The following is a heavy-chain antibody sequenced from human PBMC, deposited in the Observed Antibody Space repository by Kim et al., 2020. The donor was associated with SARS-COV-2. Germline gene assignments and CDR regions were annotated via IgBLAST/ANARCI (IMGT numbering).Heavy chain of an antibody. CDR2: IYSGGST. J-gene: IGHJ6*02. CDR1: GFTVSSNY. Sequence: GGSLRLSCAASGFTVSSNYMSWVRQAPGKGLEWVSVIYSGGSTYYADSVKGRFTISRDNSKNTLYLQMNSLRAEDTAVYYCASGGSTNSWYYYGMDVWGQGTTVTVSS. D-gene: IGHD2-2*01. V-gene: IGHV3-66*02. CDR3: ASGGSTNSWYYYGMDV.